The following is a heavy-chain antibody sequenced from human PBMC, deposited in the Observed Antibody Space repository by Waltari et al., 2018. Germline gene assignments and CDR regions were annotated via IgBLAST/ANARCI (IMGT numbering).Heavy chain of an antibody. CDR3: ARGGGGDWEWFDP. CDR1: GGSISGFY. Sequence: QVQLQESGPSLLKPSETLSLICTVSGGSISGFYWSWVRQPPGKGLDWIGYIYYTGSTNFNPSFTSRVTMSVDTSKNQFSRKLSSVTAADTAFYYCARGGGGDWEWFDPWGQGTLVTVSS. V-gene: IGHV4-59*01. D-gene: IGHD2-21*02. CDR2: IYYTGST. J-gene: IGHJ5*02.